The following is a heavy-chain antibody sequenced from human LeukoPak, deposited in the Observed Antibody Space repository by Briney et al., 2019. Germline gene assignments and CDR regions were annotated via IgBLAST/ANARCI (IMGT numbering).Heavy chain of an antibody. V-gene: IGHV4-4*07. D-gene: IGHD6-13*01. J-gene: IGHJ4*02. Sequence: PSETLSLTCTVSGGSISSYYWSWIRQPAGKGLEWIGRIYTSGSTNYNPSLKSRVTMSVDTSKNQFSLKLSSVTAADTAVYYCARDQVGYSSSWYYFDYWGQGTLVTVSS. CDR2: IYTSGST. CDR1: GGSISSYY. CDR3: ARDQVGYSSSWYYFDY.